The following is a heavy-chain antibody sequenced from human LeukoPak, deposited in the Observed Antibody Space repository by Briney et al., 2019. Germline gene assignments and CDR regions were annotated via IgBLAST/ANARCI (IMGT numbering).Heavy chain of an antibody. CDR1: GGSFSDYY. Sequence: PSETLSLTCTVYGGSFSDYYWSWVPQSPGKGREWIGEINHSGSTNYNPSLKSRVTLSVETSKNQFSLKVSSVTAADTAVYYCARGFYYLDVWGKGTTVTVSS. V-gene: IGHV4-34*01. CDR3: ARGFYYLDV. J-gene: IGHJ6*03. CDR2: INHSGST.